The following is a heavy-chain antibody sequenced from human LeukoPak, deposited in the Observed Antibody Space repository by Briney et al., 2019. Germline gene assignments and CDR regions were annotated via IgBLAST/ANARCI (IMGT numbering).Heavy chain of an antibody. D-gene: IGHD5-18*01. CDR3: AKAGAGIQLWSHIDY. CDR2: ISGSGGTT. Sequence: GGSLRLSCAASGFTFSSYAMSWVRQAPGKGLEWVSTISGSGGTTYYADSVKGQFTISRDNSKNTLYLQMHSLRAEDTAVYYCAKAGAGIQLWSHIDYWGQGTLVTVSS. V-gene: IGHV3-23*01. J-gene: IGHJ4*02. CDR1: GFTFSSYA.